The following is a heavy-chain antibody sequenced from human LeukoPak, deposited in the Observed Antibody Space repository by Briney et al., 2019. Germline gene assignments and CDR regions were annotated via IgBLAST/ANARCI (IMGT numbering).Heavy chain of an antibody. J-gene: IGHJ4*02. V-gene: IGHV3-11*04. CDR2: ISSSGSTI. Sequence: PGGSLRLSCAASGFTFSDYSMSWIRQAPGKGLEWVSYISSSGSTIYYADSVKGRFTISRDNAKNSLYLQMNSLRAEDTAVYYCARGSGTNFWSGYYTGFDYWGQGTLVTVSS. CDR3: ARGSGTNFWSGYYTGFDY. CDR1: GFTFSDYS. D-gene: IGHD3-3*01.